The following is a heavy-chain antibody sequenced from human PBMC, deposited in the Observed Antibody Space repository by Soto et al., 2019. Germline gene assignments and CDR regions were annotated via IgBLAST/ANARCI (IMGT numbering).Heavy chain of an antibody. CDR2: IRSKAYGGTT. CDR3: TRDQYWNYNWFDT. V-gene: IGHV3-49*03. CDR1: GFTFGDYA. Sequence: QSGGSLRLSCTASGFTFGDYAMSWFRQAPGKGLEWVGFIRSKAYGGTTEYAASVKGRFTISRDDSKSIAYLQMNSLKTEDTAVYYCTRDQYWNYNWFDTWGQGTLVTVSS. D-gene: IGHD1-7*01. J-gene: IGHJ5*02.